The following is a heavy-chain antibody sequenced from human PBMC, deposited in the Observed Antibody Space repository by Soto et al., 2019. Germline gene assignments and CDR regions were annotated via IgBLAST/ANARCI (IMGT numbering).Heavy chain of an antibody. Sequence: EVQLVESGGGLVQPGRSLRLSCAASGFTFDDYAMHWVRQAPGKGLEWVSGISWNSGSIGYADSVKGRFTISRDNAKNSLYLQMNSLRAEDTALYYCAKANANLIYSSYDLTPSYYFDYWGQGTLVTVSS. CDR1: GFTFDDYA. V-gene: IGHV3-9*01. CDR3: AKANANLIYSSYDLTPSYYFDY. D-gene: IGHD5-12*01. J-gene: IGHJ4*02. CDR2: ISWNSGSI.